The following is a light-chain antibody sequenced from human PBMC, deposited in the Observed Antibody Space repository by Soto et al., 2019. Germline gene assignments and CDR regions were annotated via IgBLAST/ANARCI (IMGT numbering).Light chain of an antibody. J-gene: IGKJ1*01. CDR2: TAS. Sequence: DIPMTQSPSTLSASVGDRVTITCRASQSVSTWLAWYQQKPGKAPKLLIYTASNLESGVPSRFSGSGSGTEFTLTISSLQPDDFATYYCQQYNSAWTFGQGTKVEIK. CDR3: QQYNSAWT. CDR1: QSVSTW. V-gene: IGKV1-5*03.